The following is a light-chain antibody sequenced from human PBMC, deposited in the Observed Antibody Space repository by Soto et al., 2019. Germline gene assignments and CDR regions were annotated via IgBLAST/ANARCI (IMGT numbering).Light chain of an antibody. Sequence: DIQMTQSPSAKSASVGDRVTITCRASQGISKYLAWFQQKPGKVPKRLIYAASSLQSGVPARFSGSGSGTEFTLTIGSLQPEDFGTCYWLQHTSYPWTFGQGAKVEIK. CDR2: AAS. CDR3: LQHTSYPWT. CDR1: QGISKY. J-gene: IGKJ1*01. V-gene: IGKV1-17*03.